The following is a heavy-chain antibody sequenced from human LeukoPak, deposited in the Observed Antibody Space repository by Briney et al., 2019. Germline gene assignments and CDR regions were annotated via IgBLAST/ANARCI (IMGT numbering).Heavy chain of an antibody. V-gene: IGHV4-34*01. CDR2: INHSGST. CDR3: ARGIAAAAFYYYSYKDV. J-gene: IGHJ6*03. Sequence: PSETLSLTCAVYGGSFSGYYWSWIRQPPGKGLEWIGEINHSGSTNYNPSLKSRVTISVDTSKNQFSLKLSSVTAADTAVYYCARGIAAAAFYYYSYKDVWGKGTTVTVSS. D-gene: IGHD6-13*01. CDR1: GGSFSGYY.